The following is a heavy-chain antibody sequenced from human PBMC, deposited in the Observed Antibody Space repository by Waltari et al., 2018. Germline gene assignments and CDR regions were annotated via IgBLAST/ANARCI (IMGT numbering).Heavy chain of an antibody. D-gene: IGHD6-19*01. V-gene: IGHV3-48*04. CDR3: ARVKTPYSSTANWFDP. CDR1: GFTFSSYS. J-gene: IGHJ5*02. Sequence: EVQLVESGGGLVQPGGSLRISCAASGFTFSSYSMNWVRQAPGKGLEWVSYISSSSSTIYYADYVKGRFTIARDNAKNSLYLQMNSLRAEETAVYYCARVKTPYSSTANWFDPWGQGTLVTVSS. CDR2: ISSSSSTI.